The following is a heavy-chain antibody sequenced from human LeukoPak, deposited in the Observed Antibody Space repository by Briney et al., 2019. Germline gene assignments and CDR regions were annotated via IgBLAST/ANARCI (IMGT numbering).Heavy chain of an antibody. D-gene: IGHD6-6*01. Sequence: ASVKVSCKASGYTFTGYYMHWVRQVPGQGLEWMGWINPNSGGTNYAQKFQGRVTMTRDTSISTAYMELSRLRSDDTAVYYCARESSSSEGDAFDIWGQGTMVTVSS. CDR1: GYTFTGYY. J-gene: IGHJ3*02. V-gene: IGHV1-2*02. CDR3: ARESSSSEGDAFDI. CDR2: INPNSGGT.